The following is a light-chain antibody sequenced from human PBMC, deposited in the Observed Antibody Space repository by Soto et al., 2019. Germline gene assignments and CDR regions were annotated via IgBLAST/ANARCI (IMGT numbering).Light chain of an antibody. J-gene: IGLJ2*01. Sequence: QSALTQPAXVSGSPXXXXTISXTGTSXDVGSYNLVSWYQQHPGKAPKLMIYEGSKRPSGVSNRFSGSKSGNTASLTISGLQAEDEADYYCCSYAGSSTLVFGGGTKLTVL. CDR1: SXDVGSYNL. CDR2: EGS. CDR3: CSYAGSSTLV. V-gene: IGLV2-23*01.